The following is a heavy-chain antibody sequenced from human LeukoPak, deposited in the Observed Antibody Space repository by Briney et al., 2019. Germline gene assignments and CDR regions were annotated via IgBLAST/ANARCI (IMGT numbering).Heavy chain of an antibody. CDR1: GGSFSGYY. V-gene: IGHV4-34*01. CDR2: INHSGST. J-gene: IGHJ4*02. Sequence: SETLSLTCAVYGGSFSGYYWSWIRQPPGKGLEWIGEINHSGSTNYNPSLKSRVTISVDTSKNQFSLKLGSVTAADTAVYYCARRLGYSSSWYISFYFDYWGQGTLVTVSS. CDR3: ARRLGYSSSWYISFYFDY. D-gene: IGHD6-13*01.